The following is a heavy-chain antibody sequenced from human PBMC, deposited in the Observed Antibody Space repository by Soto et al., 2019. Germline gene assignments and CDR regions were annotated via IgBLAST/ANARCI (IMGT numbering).Heavy chain of an antibody. V-gene: IGHV3-64D*08. CDR3: VKRWGYNSGWYDY. CDR1: XXXXXXXX. J-gene: IGHJ4*02. Sequence: GGSLRLSXXASXXXXXXXXXXXXXQAPGXGXECVSSLGSNGGSTSHANSVKGRFTISRDSSKNTLYLQMSSLRAEDTAVYYCVKRWGYNSGWYDYWGQGTQVTVSS. D-gene: IGHD6-19*01. CDR2: LGSNGGST.